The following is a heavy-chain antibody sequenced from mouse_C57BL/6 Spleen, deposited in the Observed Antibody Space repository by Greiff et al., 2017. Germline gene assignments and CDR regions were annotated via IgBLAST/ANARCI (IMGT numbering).Heavy chain of an antibody. D-gene: IGHD1-1*01. Sequence: VQLQQSGPELVKPGASVKMSCKASGYTFPSSWITWVKQRPGPGLEWIGHIYPGSGYTNYNGKFKGKATLTVDTSSSTAYMQLSSLTSEDSAVYYCARFDDYGSSTGFDYWGQGTTLTVSS. CDR1: GYTFPSSW. V-gene: IGHV1-55*01. J-gene: IGHJ2*01. CDR2: IYPGSGYT. CDR3: ARFDDYGSSTGFDY.